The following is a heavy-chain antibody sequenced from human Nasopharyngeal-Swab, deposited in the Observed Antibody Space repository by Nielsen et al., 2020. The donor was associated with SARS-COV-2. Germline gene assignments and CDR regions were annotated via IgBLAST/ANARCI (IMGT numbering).Heavy chain of an antibody. J-gene: IGHJ3*02. V-gene: IGHV4-39*01. CDR1: GASISSSPYY. CDR2: INYSGST. D-gene: IGHD2-2*01. Sequence: SETLSLTCTVSGASISSSPYYWGWVRQPPGTGPEWIGSINYSGSTYYNPSLKSRVTLSVDTSKNQFSLKLGSVTAADTAVFYCALDQVDVFEIWGQGTMVTVSS. CDR3: ALDQVDVFEI.